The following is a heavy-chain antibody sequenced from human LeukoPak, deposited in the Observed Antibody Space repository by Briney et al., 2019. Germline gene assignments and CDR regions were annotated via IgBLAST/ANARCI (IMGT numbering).Heavy chain of an antibody. CDR2: ISGSGGST. CDR3: AKGSLGGYSWYYFDY. D-gene: IGHD3-22*01. CDR1: GFTFSSYA. Sequence: PGGSLSLSCAASGFTFSSYAMSWVRQAPGQGLEWVSAISGSGGSTYYADPVKGRFTISRDNSKNTLYLQMNSLRAEDTAVYYCAKGSLGGYSWYYFDYWGQGTLVTVSS. V-gene: IGHV3-23*01. J-gene: IGHJ4*02.